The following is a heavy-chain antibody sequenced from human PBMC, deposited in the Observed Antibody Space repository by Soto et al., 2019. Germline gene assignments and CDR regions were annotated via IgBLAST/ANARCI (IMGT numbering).Heavy chain of an antibody. J-gene: IGHJ4*02. CDR1: GGSFSAYY. D-gene: IGHD3-22*01. CDR3: ARGSVDTVDSSGLYEH. V-gene: IGHV4-34*01. Sequence: SETLSLTCAVYGGSFSAYYWSWIRQPPGKGLEWIGEINRSGGTSYNPSLKSRVTISVDTSKSQFSLKLTSVTAADRAVYYCARGSVDTVDSSGLYEHWGQGTPVTVSS. CDR2: INRSGGT.